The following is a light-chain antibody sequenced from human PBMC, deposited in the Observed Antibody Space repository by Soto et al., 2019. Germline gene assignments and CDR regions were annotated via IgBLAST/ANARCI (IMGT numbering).Light chain of an antibody. J-gene: IGLJ1*01. V-gene: IGLV2-14*01. CDR1: SSVIGAYDY. Sequence: QCVLTQPAALSGSNGQSSTISCARTSSVIGAYDYVSWVQQNPDKAPELMLSEVNNGHSGISIRFAGSKSGNTAYLTISGLQVEDEAENFCFTSATAGTHVFGTGTKVPV. CDR2: EVN. CDR3: FTSATAGTHV.